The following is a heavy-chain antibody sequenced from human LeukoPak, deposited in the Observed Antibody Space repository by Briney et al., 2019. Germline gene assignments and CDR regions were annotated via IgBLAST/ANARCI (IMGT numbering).Heavy chain of an antibody. CDR1: GFSLSSSGVG. J-gene: IGHJ4*02. Sequence: SGPSLVEPTQTLTLTCTFSGFSLSSSGVGVGWIRQPPGKALEWLALIYWDDDKFYSPSLRSRVTITKDTPKNQAVLTVTNMDPVDTATYYCAHSSYGGYDFDNWGQGTLVTVSS. D-gene: IGHD5-12*01. CDR2: IYWDDDK. V-gene: IGHV2-5*02. CDR3: AHSSYGGYDFDN.